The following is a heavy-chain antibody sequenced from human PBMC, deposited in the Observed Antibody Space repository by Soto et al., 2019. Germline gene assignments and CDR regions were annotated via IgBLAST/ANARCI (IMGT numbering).Heavy chain of an antibody. CDR1: GGSISSYY. CDR2: IYYSGRT. Sequence: PSETLSLTCTLSGGSISSYYWSWIRQPPGKGLEWIGNIYYSGRTNYNPSLKSRVNISVDTSKNQFSLKLSSVTAADTAVYYCARVPSRKYYYYYGMDVWGQGTTVTVSS. J-gene: IGHJ6*02. CDR3: ARVPSRKYYYYYGMDV. V-gene: IGHV4-59*01.